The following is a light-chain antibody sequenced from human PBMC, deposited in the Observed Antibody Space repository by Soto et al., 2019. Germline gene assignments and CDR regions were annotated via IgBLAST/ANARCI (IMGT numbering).Light chain of an antibody. J-gene: IGLJ2*01. CDR2: DVS. Sequence: QSVLTQPRSVSGSPGQSVTISCTRTSSDVGGYNYVSWYQQHPGKAPKLMIYDVSKRPSGVPDRFSGSKSGNTASLTISGLQAEDEADYYCCSYAGTNTFVVFGGGTKLTVL. CDR3: CSYAGTNTFVV. V-gene: IGLV2-11*01. CDR1: SSDVGGYNY.